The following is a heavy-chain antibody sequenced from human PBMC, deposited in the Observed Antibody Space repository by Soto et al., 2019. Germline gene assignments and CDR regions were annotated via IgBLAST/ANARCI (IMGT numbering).Heavy chain of an antibody. D-gene: IGHD5-12*01. CDR2: ISYDGSNK. V-gene: IGHV3-30*18. CDR1: GFTFSSYG. CDR3: AKSDGYNYFDY. Sequence: QVQLVESGGGVVQPGRSLRLSCAASGFTFSSYGMHWVRQAPGKGLEWVAVISYDGSNKYYADSVKGRFTISRDNSKNPLYLQMNSLSAEDTAVYYCAKSDGYNYFDYWGQGTLVTVSS. J-gene: IGHJ4*02.